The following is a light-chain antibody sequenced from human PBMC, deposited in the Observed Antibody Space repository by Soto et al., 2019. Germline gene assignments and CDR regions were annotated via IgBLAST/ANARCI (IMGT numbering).Light chain of an antibody. V-gene: IGLV2-14*01. J-gene: IGLJ2*01. CDR2: EVS. CDR3: AAWDDSLVV. Sequence: QSALTQPASVSGSPGQSITISCTGTSGDVGGYYYVSWYQQLPGKAPKLMISEVSNRPSGVSNRFSGSKSGNTASLTISGLRSEDDADYYCAAWDDSLVVFGGGTKLTVL. CDR1: SGDVGGYYY.